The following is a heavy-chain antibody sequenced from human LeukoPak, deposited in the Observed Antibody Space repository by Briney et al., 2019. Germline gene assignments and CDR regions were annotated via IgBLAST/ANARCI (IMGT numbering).Heavy chain of an antibody. CDR1: GDSVSSNSAV. Sequence: SQTLSLTCAISGDSVSSNSAVWNWIRQSPSRGLEWLGRTYYRSKWYTDYALFVKSRITTNPDTSKNQLSLQLNSVTPEDTVVYYCTSSGSGSSFDYWGQGTLVTVSS. D-gene: IGHD3-10*01. J-gene: IGHJ4*02. CDR3: TSSGSGSSFDY. V-gene: IGHV6-1*01. CDR2: TYYRSKWYT.